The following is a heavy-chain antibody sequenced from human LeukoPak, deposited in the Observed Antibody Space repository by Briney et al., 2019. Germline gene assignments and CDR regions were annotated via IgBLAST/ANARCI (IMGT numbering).Heavy chain of an antibody. V-gene: IGHV3-30*02. CDR2: IHYDGRDT. J-gene: IGHJ5*02. CDR3: AKDRPYYSGSGSLNRLNWFDP. Sequence: GGSLRLSCLASGFTFSSFGMHWVRQAPGKGLEWVAFIHYDGRDTYYADSVKGRFSISRDNPRNTLHLQMNSLRADDTAVYYCAKDRPYYSGSGSLNRLNWFDPWGQGTLVTVSS. CDR1: GFTFSSFG. D-gene: IGHD3-10*01.